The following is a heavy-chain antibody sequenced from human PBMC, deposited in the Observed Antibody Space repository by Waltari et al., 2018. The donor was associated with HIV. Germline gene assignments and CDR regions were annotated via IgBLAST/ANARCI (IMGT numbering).Heavy chain of an antibody. D-gene: IGHD1-26*01. J-gene: IGHJ4*02. CDR2: IYTSGST. Sequence: QVQLQESGPGLVKPSQTLSLTCTVSGGSISSGSSYWSWIRQPAGKGLEWIGCIYTSGSTNYNPSLKSRVTISVDTSKNQFSLKLSSVTAADTAVYYCAREIVGATSRHDYWGQGTLVTVSS. CDR3: AREIVGATSRHDY. V-gene: IGHV4-61*02. CDR1: GGSISSGSSY.